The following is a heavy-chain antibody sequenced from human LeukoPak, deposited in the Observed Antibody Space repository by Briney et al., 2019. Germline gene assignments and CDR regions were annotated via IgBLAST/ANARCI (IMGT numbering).Heavy chain of an antibody. CDR1: GGTFSSYA. D-gene: IGHD3-16*01. CDR2: IIPIFGTA. V-gene: IGHV1-69*13. CDR3: ARGAARGEDHFDY. J-gene: IGHJ4*02. Sequence: ASVKVSCKASGGTFSSYAISWVRQAPGQGLEWMGGIIPIFGTANYAQKFQGRVTITADESTSTAYMELSSLRSEDTAVYYCARGAARGEDHFDYWGQGTLVTVSS.